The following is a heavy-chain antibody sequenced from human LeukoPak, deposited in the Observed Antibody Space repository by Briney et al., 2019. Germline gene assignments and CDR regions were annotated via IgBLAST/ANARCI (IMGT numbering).Heavy chain of an antibody. CDR2: IYYKGNT. CDR1: GGSITVHY. D-gene: IGHD6-19*01. CDR3: ARFIVAGSENYYYYYMDV. V-gene: IGHV4-59*08. Sequence: SETLSLTCNVSGGSITVHYWSSIRQPPGKGLEWIGYIYYKGNTNYDSSLKSRVTISVDTSKNQVYLKLSSVNAADTAVYYCARFIVAGSENYYYYYMDVWGKGTTVTVSS. J-gene: IGHJ6*03.